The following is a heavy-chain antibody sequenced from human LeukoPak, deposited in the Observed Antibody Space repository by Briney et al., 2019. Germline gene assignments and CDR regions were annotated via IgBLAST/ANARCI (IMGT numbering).Heavy chain of an antibody. Sequence: GGSLRLSCAASGNYWMHWVRQAPGKGLVWVSHINSDGSWTNYADSVKGRFTISKDNAKNTVYLQMNSLRAEDTAVYYCVSFYETYWGRGTLVTVSS. D-gene: IGHD2/OR15-2a*01. CDR3: VSFYETY. V-gene: IGHV3-74*01. CDR2: INSDGSWT. J-gene: IGHJ4*02. CDR1: GNYW.